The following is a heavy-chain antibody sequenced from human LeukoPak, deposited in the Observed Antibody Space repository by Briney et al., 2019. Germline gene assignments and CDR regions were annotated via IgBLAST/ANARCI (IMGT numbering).Heavy chain of an antibody. V-gene: IGHV4-59*08. CDR3: ARQSVATMVRGGEAPYYYYGMDV. D-gene: IGHD3-10*01. CDR2: IYYGGGT. CDR1: GGSISSYY. Sequence: SETLSLTCTDPGGSISSYYWSWIRQPPGKGLEWIGHIYYGGGTNYNPSLKRRVTISVHTSKNQFSLKLSSVTAADTAVYYCARQSVATMVRGGEAPYYYYGMDVWGQGTTVTVSS. J-gene: IGHJ6*02.